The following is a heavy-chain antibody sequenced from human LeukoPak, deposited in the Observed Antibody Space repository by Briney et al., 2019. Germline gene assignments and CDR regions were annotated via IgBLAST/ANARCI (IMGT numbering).Heavy chain of an antibody. D-gene: IGHD6-19*01. CDR1: GGSISSSSYY. Sequence: SETLSLPCTVSGGSISSSSYYWGWIRQPPGKGLEWIGSIYYSGSTYYNPSLKSRVTISVDTSKNQFSLKLSSVTAADTAVYYCARHEKYSSGWSDWGQGTLVTVSS. CDR2: IYYSGST. V-gene: IGHV4-39*01. J-gene: IGHJ4*02. CDR3: ARHEKYSSGWSD.